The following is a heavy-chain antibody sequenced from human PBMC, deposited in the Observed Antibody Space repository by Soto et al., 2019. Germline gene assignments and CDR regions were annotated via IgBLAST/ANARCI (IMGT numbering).Heavy chain of an antibody. V-gene: IGHV4-31*03. CDR1: GGSISSNGHH. D-gene: IGHD6-19*01. Sequence: QVQLQESGPELVKPSQTLSLTCTVSGGSISSNGHHWTWIRQHPGKGLEWIAYIYYTGNTYYNPSLKSRLSISVDTSKNQFSLKLRSVTAADTAVYYCAREQWGFDSWGQGTLVTVSS. CDR2: IYYTGNT. CDR3: AREQWGFDS. J-gene: IGHJ4*02.